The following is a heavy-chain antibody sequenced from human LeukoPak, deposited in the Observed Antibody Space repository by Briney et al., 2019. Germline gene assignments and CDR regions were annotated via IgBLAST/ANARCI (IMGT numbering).Heavy chain of an antibody. CDR3: ASDARSGSYYSY. CDR2: ISAYNGNT. J-gene: IGHJ4*02. V-gene: IGHV1-18*01. Sequence: ASVKVSCKASGGTFSSYAISWVRQAPGQGLEWMGWISAYNGNTNYAQKLQGRVTMTTDTSTSTAYMELRSLRSDDTAVYYCASDARSGSYYSYWGQGTLVTVSS. D-gene: IGHD1-26*01. CDR1: GGTFSSYA.